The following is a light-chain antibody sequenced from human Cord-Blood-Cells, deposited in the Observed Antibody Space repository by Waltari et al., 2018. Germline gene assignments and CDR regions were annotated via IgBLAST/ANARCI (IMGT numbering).Light chain of an antibody. CDR2: AAS. Sequence: DIQMTQSQSSLSASVGDRVTITCRASQSISSYLNWYQQKPGKAPKLLIYAASSLQSGVPSRFSGSGSGTDFTLTISSLQPEDFATYYCQQSYSTPITFGQWTRLEIK. J-gene: IGKJ5*01. CDR1: QSISSY. CDR3: QQSYSTPIT. V-gene: IGKV1-39*01.